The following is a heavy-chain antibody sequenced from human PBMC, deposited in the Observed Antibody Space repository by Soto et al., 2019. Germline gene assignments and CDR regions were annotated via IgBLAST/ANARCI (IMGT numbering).Heavy chain of an antibody. CDR3: ARAVSIYSGYAERYFDY. Sequence: ASVKVSCKASGYTFTGYYMHWVRQAPGQGLEWMGWINPNSGGTNYAQKIQGWVTMTRDTSISTAYMELSRLRSDDTAVYYCARAVSIYSGYAERYFDYWGRGTLVTVSS. D-gene: IGHD5-12*01. CDR2: INPNSGGT. V-gene: IGHV1-2*04. J-gene: IGHJ4*02. CDR1: GYTFTGYY.